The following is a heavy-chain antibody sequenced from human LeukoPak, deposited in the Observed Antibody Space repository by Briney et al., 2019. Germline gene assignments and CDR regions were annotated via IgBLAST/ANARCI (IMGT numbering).Heavy chain of an antibody. J-gene: IGHJ6*03. CDR1: GYTFTGYN. D-gene: IGHD2-2*01. CDR2: LNPNSGGT. Sequence: ASVKVSCKASGYTFTGYNMAWVLKPPGQGLQRLGLLNPNSGGTNYAQKFQGRVTMTRDTSISTAYMELSRLRSDDTAVYYCARGVVVPAATETGYYYYMDVWGKGTTVTVSS. V-gene: IGHV1-2*02. CDR3: ARGVVVPAATETGYYYYMDV.